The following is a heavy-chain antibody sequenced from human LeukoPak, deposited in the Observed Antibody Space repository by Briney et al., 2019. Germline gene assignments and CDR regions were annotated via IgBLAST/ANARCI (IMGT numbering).Heavy chain of an antibody. CDR2: IYYSVST. Sequence: SETLSLTCTVSGGSISSYYWIWIRQPPGKGLEWIGYIYYSVSTYYNPSLKSRVTISVDTSKNQFSLKLSSVTAADTAVYYCARSKVTTSDWYFDLWGRGTLVTVSS. CDR1: GGSISSYY. J-gene: IGHJ2*01. D-gene: IGHD4-17*01. CDR3: ARSKVTTSDWYFDL. V-gene: IGHV4-59*06.